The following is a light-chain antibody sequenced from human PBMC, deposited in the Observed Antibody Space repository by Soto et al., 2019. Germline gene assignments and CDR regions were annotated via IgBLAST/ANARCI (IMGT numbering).Light chain of an antibody. J-gene: IGKJ1*01. Sequence: IQMTHSPSSLSASVGDRVTITCRASQSIANYLNWYQQKPGKAPKLLIYAASTLESGVPSRFSGSGSGTDFTLTISSLQREDFATYYCQQSYNNPKTFGQGTKVDI. CDR3: QQSYNNPKT. CDR1: QSIANY. CDR2: AAS. V-gene: IGKV1-39*01.